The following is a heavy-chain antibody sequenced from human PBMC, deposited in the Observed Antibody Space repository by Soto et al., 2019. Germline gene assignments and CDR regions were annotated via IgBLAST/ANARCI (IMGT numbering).Heavy chain of an antibody. CDR2: IYDSGSP. D-gene: IGHD3-9*01. CDR3: ARGVGSSPPRY. V-gene: IGHV4-59*01. CDR1: GGSISVYY. Sequence: SETLSLTCTISGGSISVYYGSWIRQSPGQGLEWIGYIYDSGSPYYNPSLKTRVTISADTSKNQISLKLTSATAADTAVYFCARGVGSSPPRYWGRGTLVTVSS. J-gene: IGHJ4*02.